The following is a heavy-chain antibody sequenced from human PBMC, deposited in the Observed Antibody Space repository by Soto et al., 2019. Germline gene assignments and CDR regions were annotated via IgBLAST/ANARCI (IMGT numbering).Heavy chain of an antibody. V-gene: IGHV4-31*03. CDR2: TSNSGST. CDR3: ARGGGSTKVDY. CDR1: GGSITSSGYY. J-gene: IGHJ4*02. Sequence: QVQLQESGPGLVKPSQTLSLTCTVSGGSITSSGYYWSWIRQHPGEGLEWIGFTSNSGSTSYNPSLKSRITISVATSSNQFPLNLKSVTAADTAVYYCARGGGSTKVDYWGQGTLVTVSP. D-gene: IGHD2-2*01.